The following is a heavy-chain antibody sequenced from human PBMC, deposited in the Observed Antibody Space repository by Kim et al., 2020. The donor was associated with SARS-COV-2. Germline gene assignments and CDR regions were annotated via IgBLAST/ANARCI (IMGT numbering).Heavy chain of an antibody. Sequence: FPGRVTITADESTSTAYMELSSLRSEDTAVYYCARVEQRYFDWLFHPFDYWGQGTLVTVSS. CDR3: ARVEQRYFDWLFHPFDY. V-gene: IGHV1-69*01. D-gene: IGHD3-9*01. J-gene: IGHJ4*02.